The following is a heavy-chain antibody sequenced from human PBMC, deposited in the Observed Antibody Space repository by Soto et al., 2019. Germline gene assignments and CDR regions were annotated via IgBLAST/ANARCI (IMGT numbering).Heavy chain of an antibody. Sequence: QLQLQESGPGLVKPSETLSLTCTVSGGSISSSSYYWGWIRQPPGKGLEWIGSIYYSGSTYYNPSRKSRVTISVDTSKNQFSLKLSAVTAADTAVYYGAIRVVVAATTDYWGQGTLVTVSS. CDR3: AIRVVVAATTDY. D-gene: IGHD2-15*01. CDR1: GGSISSSSYY. CDR2: IYYSGST. V-gene: IGHV4-39*01. J-gene: IGHJ4*02.